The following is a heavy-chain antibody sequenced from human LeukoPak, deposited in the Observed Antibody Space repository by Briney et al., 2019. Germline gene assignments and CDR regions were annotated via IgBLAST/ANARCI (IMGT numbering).Heavy chain of an antibody. CDR2: IYSGGST. V-gene: IGHV3-53*01. Sequence: PGGSLRLSCAASGFTFSSYAMSWVRQAPGKGLEWVSVIYSGGSTYYADSVKGRFTISRDDSKNTLYLQMNSLRAEDTAVYYCARASSAAAGYYFDYWGQGTLVTVSS. D-gene: IGHD6-13*01. J-gene: IGHJ4*02. CDR3: ARASSAAAGYYFDY. CDR1: GFTFSSYA.